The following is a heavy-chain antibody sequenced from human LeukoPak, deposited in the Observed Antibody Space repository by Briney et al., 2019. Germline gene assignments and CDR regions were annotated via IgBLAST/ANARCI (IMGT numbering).Heavy chain of an antibody. D-gene: IGHD2-15*01. CDR1: GYSFTSYG. Sequence: ASVKVSCKASGYSFTSYGVTWVRQAPGHGIEWMGWISAYNANTKYAQKLQGRVTMTTDTSTSTAYMELRSLRSDDTAVYYCARDTCSGGSCYPGGWFDPWGQGTLVTVSS. CDR3: ARDTCSGGSCYPGGWFDP. J-gene: IGHJ5*02. CDR2: ISAYNANT. V-gene: IGHV1-18*01.